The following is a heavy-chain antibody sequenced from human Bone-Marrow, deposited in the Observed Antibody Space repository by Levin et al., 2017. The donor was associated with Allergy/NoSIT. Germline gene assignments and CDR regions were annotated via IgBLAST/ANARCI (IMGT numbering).Heavy chain of an antibody. D-gene: IGHD6-19*01. CDR3: ARARSGGWFVWFDP. CDR1: GDSVSSDSAA. V-gene: IGHV6-1*01. CDR2: TYYRSKWNN. Sequence: SQTLSLTCAISGDSVSSDSAAWNWIRQSPSRGLEWLGRTYYRSKWNNDYAVSVKSRITINPDTPKNQFSLQLNSVTPEDTAVYSCARARSGGWFVWFDPWGQGTLVTVSS. J-gene: IGHJ5*02.